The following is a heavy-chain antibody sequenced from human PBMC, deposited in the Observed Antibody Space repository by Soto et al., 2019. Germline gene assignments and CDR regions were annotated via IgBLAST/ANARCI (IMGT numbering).Heavy chain of an antibody. J-gene: IGHJ6*03. V-gene: IGHV4-59*01. Sequence: SETLSLTCTVSGGSISSYYWSWIRQPPGKGLEWIGYIYYSGSTNYNPSLKSRVTISVDTSKNQFSLKLSSVTAADTAVYYCARDGGSGSLYYYYYMDVCGKGTTVTVSS. CDR2: IYYSGST. D-gene: IGHD3-10*01. CDR3: ARDGGSGSLYYYYYMDV. CDR1: GGSISSYY.